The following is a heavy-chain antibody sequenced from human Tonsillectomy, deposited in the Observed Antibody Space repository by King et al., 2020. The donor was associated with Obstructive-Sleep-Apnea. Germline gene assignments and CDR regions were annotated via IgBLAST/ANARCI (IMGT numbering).Heavy chain of an antibody. Sequence: QLQESGPGLVKPSETLSLTCTVSGGSISSYYWSWIRQPPGKGLEWIGYIDYSGSTNYNPSLKSRVTISVDTSKNQFSLKLSSVTAADTAVYYCARMGDWYFDLWGRGTLVTVSS. CDR3: ARMGDWYFDL. J-gene: IGHJ2*01. CDR1: GGSISSYY. V-gene: IGHV4-59*08. D-gene: IGHD3-16*01. CDR2: IDYSGST.